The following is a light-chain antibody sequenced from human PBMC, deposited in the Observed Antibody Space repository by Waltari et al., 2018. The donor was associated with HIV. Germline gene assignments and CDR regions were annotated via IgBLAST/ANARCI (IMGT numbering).Light chain of an antibody. CDR3: QSYDDNNQWV. CDR2: EDN. V-gene: IGLV6-57*03. J-gene: IGLJ3*02. CDR1: DGTIASNY. Sequence: NFMLTQPHSVSESPGKTIIISCIRSDGTIASNYVQWYQLRPGSVPNPVIYEDNRRPSEVPNRFSGSIDSSTNSASLIISGLRAEDEADYYCQSYDDNNQWVFGGGTKLTVL.